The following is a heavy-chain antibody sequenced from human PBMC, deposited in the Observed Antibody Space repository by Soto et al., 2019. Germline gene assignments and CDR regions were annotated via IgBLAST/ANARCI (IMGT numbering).Heavy chain of an antibody. CDR2: ISVYNGNT. CDR1: GYTFTSYG. CDR3: VREIGY. Sequence: QVQLVQSGAEVKKPGASVKVSCKASGYTFTSYGISWVRQAPGQGLEWMGWISVYNGNTNYPQELQVRVTVPTDTSPSTAYMELRRLRSDDTAVYYCVREIGYWGQGTLVTVSS. V-gene: IGHV1-18*01. J-gene: IGHJ4*02.